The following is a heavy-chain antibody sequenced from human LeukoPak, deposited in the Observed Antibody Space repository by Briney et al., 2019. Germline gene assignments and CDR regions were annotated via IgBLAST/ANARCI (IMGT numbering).Heavy chain of an antibody. Sequence: SETLSLTCTVSGGSISSYYWSWIRQPPGQGLEWSGYIYYSGSTNYNPSLKSRVTISVDTSKNQFSLKLSSVTAADTAVYYCARGRGTLGSSGYYLDYWGQGTLVTVSS. V-gene: IGHV4-59*01. CDR3: ARGRGTLGSSGYYLDY. D-gene: IGHD3-22*01. CDR1: GGSISSYY. J-gene: IGHJ4*02. CDR2: IYYSGST.